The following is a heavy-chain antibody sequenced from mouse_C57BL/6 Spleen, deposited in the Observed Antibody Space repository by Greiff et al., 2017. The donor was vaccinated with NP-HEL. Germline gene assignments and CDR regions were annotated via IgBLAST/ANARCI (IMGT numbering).Heavy chain of an antibody. J-gene: IGHJ2*01. CDR3: ARDELFFDY. CDR1: GFTFSDYY. Sequence: EVKLVESEGGLVQPGRSMKLSCTASGFTFSDYYMAWVRQVPEKGLEWVANINYDGSSTYYLDSLKSRFIISRDNAKNILYLQMSSLKSEDTATYYCARDELFFDYWGQGTTLTVSS. CDR2: INYDGSST. V-gene: IGHV5-16*01.